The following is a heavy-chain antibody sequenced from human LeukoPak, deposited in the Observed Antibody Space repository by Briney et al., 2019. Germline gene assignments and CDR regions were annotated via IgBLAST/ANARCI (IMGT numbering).Heavy chain of an antibody. Sequence: KPSETLSLTCTVSGGSVSSGNYYWSWIRQPPGKGLEWIGYIYYSGITNYNPSLKSRVTISVDTSKNQFSLKLSSVTAADTAVYYCAGGSTPVYYVSSVYYPTHFDYWGQEPWSPSP. J-gene: IGHJ4*01. V-gene: IGHV4-61*01. CDR2: IYYSGIT. CDR1: GGSVSSGNYY. CDR3: AGGSTPVYYVSSVYYPTHFDY. D-gene: IGHD3-22*01.